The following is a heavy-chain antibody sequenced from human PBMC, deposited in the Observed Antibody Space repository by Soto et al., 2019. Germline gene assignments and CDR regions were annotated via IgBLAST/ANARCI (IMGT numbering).Heavy chain of an antibody. V-gene: IGHV1-69*06. J-gene: IGHJ3*02. CDR2: IIPIFGTA. Sequence: SVKVSCKASGGTFSSYAISWVRQAPGQGLEWMGGIIPIFGTANYAQKFQGRVTITADKSTSTAYMELSSLRSEDTAVYYCERGGFTIFGVLPPDAFDIWGQGTMVTVSS. CDR1: GGTFSSYA. CDR3: ERGGFTIFGVLPPDAFDI. D-gene: IGHD3-3*01.